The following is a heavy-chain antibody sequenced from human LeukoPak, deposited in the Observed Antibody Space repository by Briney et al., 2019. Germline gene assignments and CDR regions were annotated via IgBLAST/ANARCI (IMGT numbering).Heavy chain of an antibody. J-gene: IGHJ4*02. CDR1: GGSIISYY. CDR2: IYTSGST. D-gene: IGHD2-21*02. V-gene: IGHV4-4*07. CDR3: AREGISDGVYYFDY. Sequence: SETLSLTCTVSGGSIISYYWSWIRQPAGKGLEWIGRIYTSGSTNYNPSLTSRVTMSVDTSKNQFSLKLSSLTAADTAVYYCAREGISDGVYYFDYWGQGTLVTVSS.